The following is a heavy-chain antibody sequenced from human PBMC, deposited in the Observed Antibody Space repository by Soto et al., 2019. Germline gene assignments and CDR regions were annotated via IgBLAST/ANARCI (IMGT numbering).Heavy chain of an antibody. J-gene: IGHJ3*02. D-gene: IGHD5-12*01. CDR1: GGSISSYF. Sequence: SETLSLTCTVSGGSISSYFWGWIRQPPGKGLEYIGSIYYSGSTNYNPSLRSRVTISVDTSKNQFSLKLTSVTAADTAVYYCARDPSGGYSSAFDIWGQGTMVTVSS. V-gene: IGHV4-59*01. CDR2: IYYSGST. CDR3: ARDPSGGYSSAFDI.